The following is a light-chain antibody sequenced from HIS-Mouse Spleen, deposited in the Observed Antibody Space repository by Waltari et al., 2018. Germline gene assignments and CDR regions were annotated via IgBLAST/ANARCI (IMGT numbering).Light chain of an antibody. Sequence: QSALTQPASVSGSPGQSFTISCTGTSRAVGSYNLVSWYQQHPGQATKLMIYEGSKRPSGVSNRFSGSKSGNTASLTISGLQAEDEADYYCCSYAGSSTWVFGGGTKLTVL. CDR3: CSYAGSSTWV. CDR1: SRAVGSYNL. J-gene: IGLJ3*02. CDR2: EGS. V-gene: IGLV2-23*01.